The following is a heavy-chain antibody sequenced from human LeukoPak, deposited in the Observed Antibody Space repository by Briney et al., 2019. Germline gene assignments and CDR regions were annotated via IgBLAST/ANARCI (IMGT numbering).Heavy chain of an antibody. V-gene: IGHV4-30-2*01. J-gene: IGHJ6*02. Sequence: PSQTLSLTCAVSGVSISSGGYSWSWIRQPPGKGLEWIGDIYHSGSTYYNPSLKSRVTMSVDRSKNQFSLKLSSVTAADTAVYYCAKVGATYYYYYGMDVWGQGTTVTVSS. CDR3: AKVGATYYYYYGMDV. D-gene: IGHD1-26*01. CDR1: GVSISSGGYS. CDR2: IYHSGST.